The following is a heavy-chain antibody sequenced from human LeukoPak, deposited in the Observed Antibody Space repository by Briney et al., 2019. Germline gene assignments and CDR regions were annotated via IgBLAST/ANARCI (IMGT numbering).Heavy chain of an antibody. CDR1: GFTFSSYG. D-gene: IGHD1-26*01. CDR3: ARGGSPPEALGDTFDV. CDR2: VKSDGSST. J-gene: IGHJ3*01. V-gene: IGHV3-74*01. Sequence: GGSLRLSCAASGFTFSSYGMHWVRQAPGKGLVWVSRVKSDGSSTNYADSVKGRFTVSRDNAKNTLILQMTSLRAEDTAVYYCARGGSPPEALGDTFDVWGHGTLVTVSS.